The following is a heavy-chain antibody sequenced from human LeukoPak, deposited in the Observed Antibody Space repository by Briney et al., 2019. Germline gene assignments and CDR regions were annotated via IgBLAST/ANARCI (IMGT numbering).Heavy chain of an antibody. CDR3: ARALVPAAYSHFDY. J-gene: IGHJ4*02. CDR2: IIPIFGTA. CDR1: GGSFSGYA. V-gene: IGHV1-69*13. D-gene: IGHD2-2*01. Sequence: SVKVSCKASGGSFSGYAISWVRQAPGQGLEWMGGIIPIFGTANYAQKFQGRVTITADESTSTAYMELSSLRSEDTAVYYCARALVPAAYSHFDYWGLGTLVTVSS.